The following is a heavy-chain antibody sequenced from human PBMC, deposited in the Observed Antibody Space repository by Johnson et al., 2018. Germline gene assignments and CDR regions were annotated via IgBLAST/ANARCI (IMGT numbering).Heavy chain of an antibody. CDR2: IYPGDSDT. V-gene: IGHV5-51*01. CDR3: ATKVTSNYYYYGMDV. Sequence: VQLVQSGAEVKKPGESLKISCKTSGYSFTNYWITWVRQMPGKGLEWMGIIYPGDSDTRYNPSFQNQVTIPVDKSISTAYLPWSSLKASDTAMYYCATKVTSNYYYYGMDVWGQGTTVTVSS. J-gene: IGHJ6*02. CDR1: GYSFTNYW. D-gene: IGHD4-17*01.